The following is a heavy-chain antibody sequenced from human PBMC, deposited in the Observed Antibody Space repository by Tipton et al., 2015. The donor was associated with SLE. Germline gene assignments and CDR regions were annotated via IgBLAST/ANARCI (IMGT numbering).Heavy chain of an antibody. V-gene: IGHV4-39*07. CDR3: AGHPQLAYFDP. J-gene: IGHJ4*02. CDR1: GGSISSSSYY. Sequence: TLSLTCTVSGGSISSSSYYWGWIRQPPGKGLEWIGRIYYSGSSYYSPSLKSRVTISVDTSKNHFSLLLSAVTAADTAVYYCAGHPQLAYFDPWGPGTLVTVSS. D-gene: IGHD3-9*01. CDR2: IYYSGSS.